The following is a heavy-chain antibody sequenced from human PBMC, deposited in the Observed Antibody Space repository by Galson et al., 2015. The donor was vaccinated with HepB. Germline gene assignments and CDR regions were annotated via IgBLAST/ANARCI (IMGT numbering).Heavy chain of an antibody. V-gene: IGHV1-69*13. Sequence: SVKVSCKASGGTFSRYAISWVRQAPGQGLEWMGGIIPIFGTANYAQKFQGRVTITADESTSTAYMELSSLRSEDTAVYYCARDPEEGIGGSWNLWGQGTLVTVSP. J-gene: IGHJ5*02. CDR1: GGTFSRYA. D-gene: IGHD2-15*01. CDR2: IIPIFGTA. CDR3: ARDPEEGIGGSWNL.